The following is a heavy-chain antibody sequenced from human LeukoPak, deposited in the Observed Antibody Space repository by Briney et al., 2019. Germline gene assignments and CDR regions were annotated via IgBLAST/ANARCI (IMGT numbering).Heavy chain of an antibody. J-gene: IGHJ4*02. CDR3: ARDGRETGSNGLIDY. D-gene: IGHD1-14*01. Sequence: PSETLSLTCAVYGGSFSGYYWSWIRQPPGKGLEWIGYIYYSGSTYYNPSLKSRVTISVDTSKNQFSLKLSSVTAADTAVYYCARDGRETGSNGLIDYWGQGTLVTVSS. V-gene: IGHV4-34*01. CDR2: IYYSGST. CDR1: GGSFSGYY.